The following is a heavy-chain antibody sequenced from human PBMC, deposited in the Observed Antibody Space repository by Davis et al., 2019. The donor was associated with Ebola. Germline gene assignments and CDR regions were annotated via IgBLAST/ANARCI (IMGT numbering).Heavy chain of an antibody. V-gene: IGHV3-23*01. D-gene: IGHD3-3*01. CDR3: ARDPRITIFGVVQGFGSDGMDV. J-gene: IGHJ6*02. CDR1: GFTFSSYA. Sequence: PGGSLRLSCAASGFTFSSYAMSWVRQAPGKGLEWVSTIYSGGVDTYYADSVKGRFTISRDNSKNTLYLQMNSLRAEDTAVYYCARDPRITIFGVVQGFGSDGMDVWGQGTTVTVSS. CDR2: IYSGGVDT.